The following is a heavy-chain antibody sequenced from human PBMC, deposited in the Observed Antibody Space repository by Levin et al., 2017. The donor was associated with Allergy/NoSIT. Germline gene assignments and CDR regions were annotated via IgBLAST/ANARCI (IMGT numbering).Heavy chain of an antibody. CDR3: TRDYTYSSSAYFDY. J-gene: IGHJ4*02. D-gene: IGHD6-13*01. V-gene: IGHV3-49*03. CDR1: GFTFGDYA. CDR2: IRSKAYGGTT. Sequence: GGSLRLSCTASGFTFGDYAMSWFRQAPGKGLEWVGFIRSKAYGGTTEYAASVKGRFTISRDDSKSIAYLQMNSLKTEDTAVYYCTRDYTYSSSAYFDYWGQGTLVTVSS.